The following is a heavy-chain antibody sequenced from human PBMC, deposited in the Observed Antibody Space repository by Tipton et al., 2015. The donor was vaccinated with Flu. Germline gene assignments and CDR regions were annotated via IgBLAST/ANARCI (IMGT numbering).Heavy chain of an antibody. D-gene: IGHD2-2*01. CDR1: GYSFTNYG. J-gene: IGHJ6*02. Sequence: VQLVQSGAEVKKPGASVKVSCKASGYSFTNYGISWMRQAPGQGLEWMGWISAYNGYTNYAQSLQGRFTMTTDTSTSTAYMELKSLGSDDTAAYYCARDWILVVPTSMPTYYFYGMDVWGQGTTVTVSS. V-gene: IGHV1-18*01. CDR3: ARDWILVVPTSMPTYYFYGMDV. CDR2: ISAYNGYT.